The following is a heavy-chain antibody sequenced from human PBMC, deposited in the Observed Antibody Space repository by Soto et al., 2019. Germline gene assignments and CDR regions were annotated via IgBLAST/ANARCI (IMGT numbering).Heavy chain of an antibody. J-gene: IGHJ6*03. CDR2: ISDSGVTT. V-gene: IGHV3-23*01. CDR3: AKVGGDYLYYYYYYYMDV. CDR1: GFTFTSQT. Sequence: PGGSLRLSCAASGFTFTSQTMNWVRQAPGKGLEWVSAISDSGVTTHYADSVKGRFTISRDNSKNTLYLQMNSLRAEDTAVYYCAKVGGDYLYYYYYYYMDVWGKGTTVTVSS. D-gene: IGHD4-17*01.